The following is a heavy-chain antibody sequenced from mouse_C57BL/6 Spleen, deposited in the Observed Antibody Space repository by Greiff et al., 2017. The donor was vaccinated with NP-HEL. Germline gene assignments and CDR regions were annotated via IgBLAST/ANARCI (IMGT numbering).Heavy chain of an antibody. CDR1: GFSFNTYA. D-gene: IGHD3-3*01. Sequence: EVMLVESGGGLVQPKGSLKLSCAASGFSFNTYAMNWVRQAPGKGLEWVARIRSKSNNYATYYADSVKDRFTISRDDSESMLYLQMNNLKTEDTAMYYCVRNGGTGVFDYWGQGTTLTVAS. CDR3: VRNGGTGVFDY. V-gene: IGHV10-1*01. CDR2: IRSKSNNYAT. J-gene: IGHJ2*01.